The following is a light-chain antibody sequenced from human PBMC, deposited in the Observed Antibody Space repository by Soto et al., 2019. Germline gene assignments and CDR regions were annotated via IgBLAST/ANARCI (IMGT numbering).Light chain of an antibody. Sequence: QSALTQPASVSGSPGQSITISCTGTSSDIGSYNLVSWYQQHPGKAPKLMISEVSKRPSGVSDRFSGSKSGNTASLTISGLQAEDEADYYCCSYAGSGTYYVFGTATKVTVL. V-gene: IGLV2-23*02. J-gene: IGLJ1*01. CDR1: SSDIGSYNL. CDR3: CSYAGSGTYYV. CDR2: EVS.